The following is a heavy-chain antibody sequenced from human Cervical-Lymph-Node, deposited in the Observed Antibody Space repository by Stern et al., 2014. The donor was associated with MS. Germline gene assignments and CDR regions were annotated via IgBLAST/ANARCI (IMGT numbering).Heavy chain of an antibody. D-gene: IGHD4-23*01. J-gene: IGHJ4*02. CDR2: IYWEDEK. V-gene: IGHV2-5*02. CDR3: AHRDYGGNSGFDY. CDR1: GFSLRTSGAN. Sequence: QVTLKDSGPTLVKPTQTLTLTCSFSGFSLRTSGANVGWIRQPPGKAREWRALIYWEDEKRYSPSLRIRLTITKDTSKNQVVLKMTNMDPVDTATFYCAHRDYGGNSGFDYWGQGTLVIVSS.